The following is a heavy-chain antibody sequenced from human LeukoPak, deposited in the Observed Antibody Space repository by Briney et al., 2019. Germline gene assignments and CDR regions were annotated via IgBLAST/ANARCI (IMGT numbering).Heavy chain of an antibody. D-gene: IGHD2-15*01. J-gene: IGHJ4*02. CDR2: ISGSGGST. CDR3: AKAQEDIVVVVAAYGNNY. Sequence: GGSLRLSCAASGFTFSSYAMSWVRQAPGKGLEWVSAISGSGGSTYYADSVKGRFTISRDNSKNTLYLQMNSLRAEDTAVYYCAKAQEDIVVVVAAYGNNYWGQGTLVTVSS. V-gene: IGHV3-23*01. CDR1: GFTFSSYA.